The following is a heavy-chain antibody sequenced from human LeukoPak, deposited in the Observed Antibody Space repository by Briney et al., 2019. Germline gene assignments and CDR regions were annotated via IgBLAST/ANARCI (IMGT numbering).Heavy chain of an antibody. CDR3: VKDITIFGVVSYYYGMVV. J-gene: IGHJ6*02. Sequence: GGSLRLSCAASGFTFSTYGMHWVRQAPGKGLEYVSAISSNGGSTYYADSVKGRFTISRDNSKNTLYLQMSSLRAEDTAVYYCVKDITIFGVVSYYYGMVVWGQGTTVTVSS. D-gene: IGHD3-3*01. CDR1: GFTFSTYG. V-gene: IGHV3-64D*06. CDR2: ISSNGGST.